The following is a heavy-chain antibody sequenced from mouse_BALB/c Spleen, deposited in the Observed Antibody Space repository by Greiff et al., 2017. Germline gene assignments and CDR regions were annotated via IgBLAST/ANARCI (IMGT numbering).Heavy chain of an antibody. CDR2: ISSGSSTI. V-gene: IGHV5-17*02. CDR1: GFTFSSFG. Sequence: EVQGVESGGGLVQPGGSRKLSCAASGFTFSSFGMHWVRQAPEKGLEWVAYISSGSSTIYYADTVKGRFTISRDNPKNTLFLQMTSLRSEDTAMYYCASGYDGFAYWGQGTLVTVSA. D-gene: IGHD2-2*01. J-gene: IGHJ3*01. CDR3: ASGYDGFAY.